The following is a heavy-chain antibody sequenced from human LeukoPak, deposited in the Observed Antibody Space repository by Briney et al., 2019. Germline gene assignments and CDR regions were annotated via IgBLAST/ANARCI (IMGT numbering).Heavy chain of an antibody. J-gene: IGHJ1*01. CDR1: GFTFSSYG. D-gene: IGHD2-8*01. CDR3: ASMYFSQYLQH. V-gene: IGHV3-NL1*01. Sequence: GGSLRLSCAASGFTFSSYGMHWVRQAPGKELEWVSVIYSGGSTYYADSVKGRFTISRDNSKNTLYLQMNSLRAEDTAVYYCASMYFSQYLQHWGQGTLVTVSS. CDR2: IYSGGST.